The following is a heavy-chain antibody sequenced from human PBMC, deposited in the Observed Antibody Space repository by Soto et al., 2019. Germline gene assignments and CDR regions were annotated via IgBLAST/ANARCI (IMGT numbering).Heavy chain of an antibody. CDR2: INHSGST. V-gene: IGHV4-34*01. CDR3: ARGNYYDTL. J-gene: IGHJ4*02. Sequence: SETLSLTCAVYGGSFSGYYWSWIRQPPGEGLEWIGEINHSGSTNYNPSLKSRVTISVDTSKNQFSLKLSSVTAADTAVYYCARGNYYDTLWGQGTLVTVSS. CDR1: GGSFSGYY. D-gene: IGHD3-22*01.